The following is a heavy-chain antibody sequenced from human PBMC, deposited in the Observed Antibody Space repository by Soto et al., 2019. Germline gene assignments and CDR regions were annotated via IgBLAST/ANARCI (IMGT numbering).Heavy chain of an antibody. V-gene: IGHV4-4*07. Sequence: SESLSLTCTVSGGSMTSYYWTWIRQPAGKGLEWIGRVYSSGGTHYNPSLKSRVTISLDTSKNQFSLRLLSVTDADTAVYFCARGQRFSDWFDPWGQGTTVTVSS. CDR2: VYSSGGT. J-gene: IGHJ5*01. CDR3: ARGQRFSDWFDP. CDR1: GGSMTSYY. D-gene: IGHD3-3*01.